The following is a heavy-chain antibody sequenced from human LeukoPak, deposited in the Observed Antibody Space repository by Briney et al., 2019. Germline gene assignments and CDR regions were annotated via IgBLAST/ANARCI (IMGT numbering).Heavy chain of an antibody. V-gene: IGHV4-39*07. D-gene: IGHD3-10*01. CDR3: ARLAHGEPYYFDY. J-gene: IGHJ4*02. Sequence: SETLSLTCTVSGGSISSSSYYWGWIRQPPGKGLEWIGSIYHSGSTYYNPSLKSRVTISVDTSKNQFSLKLSSVTAADTAVYYCARLAHGEPYYFDYWGQGTLVTVSS. CDR1: GGSISSSSYY. CDR2: IYHSGST.